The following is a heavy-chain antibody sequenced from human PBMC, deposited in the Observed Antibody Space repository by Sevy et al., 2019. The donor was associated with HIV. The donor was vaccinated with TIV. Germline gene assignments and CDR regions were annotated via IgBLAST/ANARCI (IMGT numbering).Heavy chain of an antibody. D-gene: IGHD3-10*01. CDR2: ISDYNGYT. CDR3: AGEGYYYRSGTYRPPNYYGMDV. V-gene: IGHV1-18*01. Sequence: ASVKVSCKASGYTFSSYGISWVRQAPGQGLEWMGWISDYNGYTNYAHKFQGRVTMSTETSTRTAYMGLRSLRSEDTAVYFCAGEGYYYRSGTYRPPNYYGMDVWGQGTAVTVAS. J-gene: IGHJ6*02. CDR1: GYTFSSYG.